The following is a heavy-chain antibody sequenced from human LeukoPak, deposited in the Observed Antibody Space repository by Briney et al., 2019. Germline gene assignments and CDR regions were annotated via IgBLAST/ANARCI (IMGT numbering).Heavy chain of an antibody. CDR3: ARDGGFGSYNPPYFDY. J-gene: IGHJ4*02. Sequence: GASVKVSCKASGYTFTGYYMHWVRQAPGQGLEWMGRINPNSGGTNYAQKFQGRVTMTRDTSISTANMELSRLRSDDTAVYYCARDGGFGSYNPPYFDYWGQGTLVTVSS. V-gene: IGHV1-2*06. CDR2: INPNSGGT. D-gene: IGHD3-10*01. CDR1: GYTFTGYY.